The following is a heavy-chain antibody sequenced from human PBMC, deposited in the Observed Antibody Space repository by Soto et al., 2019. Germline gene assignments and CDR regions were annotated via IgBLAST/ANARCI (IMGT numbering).Heavy chain of an antibody. Sequence: ASVKVSCKASGYTFTSYGISWVRQAPGQGLEWMGWISAYNGNTNYAQKLQGRVTMTTDTSTSTAYMELRSLRSDDTAVYYCARGGYYDFWSGYYRDSYYFDYWGQGTLVTVSS. D-gene: IGHD3-3*01. J-gene: IGHJ4*02. CDR3: ARGGYYDFWSGYYRDSYYFDY. CDR1: GYTFTSYG. CDR2: ISAYNGNT. V-gene: IGHV1-18*01.